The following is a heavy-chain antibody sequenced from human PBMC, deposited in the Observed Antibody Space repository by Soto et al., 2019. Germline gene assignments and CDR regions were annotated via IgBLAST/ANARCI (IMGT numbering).Heavy chain of an antibody. V-gene: IGHV3-23*01. J-gene: IGHJ3*02. Sequence: GGSLRLSCAASGFTFSSYAMSWVRQAPGKGLEWVSAISGSGGSTYYADSVKGRFTISRDNSKNTLYLQMNSLRAEDTAVYYCARVTMIVVVADAFDIWGQGTMVTVSS. D-gene: IGHD3-22*01. CDR2: ISGSGGST. CDR1: GFTFSSYA. CDR3: ARVTMIVVVADAFDI.